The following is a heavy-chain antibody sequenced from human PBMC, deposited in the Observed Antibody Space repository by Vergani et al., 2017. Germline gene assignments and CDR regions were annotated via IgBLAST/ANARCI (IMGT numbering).Heavy chain of an antibody. CDR1: GFTFSSYS. Sequence: EVQLVESGGGLVKPGGSLRLSCAASGFTFSSYSMNWVRQAPGKGLEWVSYISSSGSTIYYADSVKGRFTISRDNAKNSLYLQMNSLRAEDTAVYYCARDVVDIVVAPAARAFDIWGQGTMVTVSS. J-gene: IGHJ3*02. D-gene: IGHD2-2*01. V-gene: IGHV3-21*01. CDR2: ISSSGSTI. CDR3: ARDVVDIVVAPAARAFDI.